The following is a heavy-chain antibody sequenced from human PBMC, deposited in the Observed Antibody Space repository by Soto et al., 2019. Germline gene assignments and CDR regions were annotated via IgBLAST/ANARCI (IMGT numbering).Heavy chain of an antibody. CDR3: AKDGGYSYGPYDY. CDR1: GGSISSGGYY. Sequence: PSETLSLTCTVSGGSISSGGYYWSWIRQHPGKGLEWIGYIYYSGSTYYNPSLKSRVTISVDTSKNQFSLKLSSVTAEDTAVYYCAKDGGYSYGPYDYWGQGTLVTVPS. D-gene: IGHD5-18*01. J-gene: IGHJ4*02. CDR2: IYYSGST. V-gene: IGHV4-31*03.